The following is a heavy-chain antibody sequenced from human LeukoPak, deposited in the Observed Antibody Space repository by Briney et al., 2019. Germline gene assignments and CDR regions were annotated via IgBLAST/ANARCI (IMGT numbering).Heavy chain of an antibody. Sequence: GGSLRLSCAASEFTFSSYAMHWVRQAPGKGLEWVAVISYDGSNKYYADSVKGRFTISRDNSKDTLYLQMNSLRAEDTAVYYCARDIGSSGSFGYFDYWGQGTLVTVSS. CDR1: EFTFSSYA. CDR3: ARDIGSSGSFGYFDY. D-gene: IGHD1-26*01. V-gene: IGHV3-30-3*01. J-gene: IGHJ4*02. CDR2: ISYDGSNK.